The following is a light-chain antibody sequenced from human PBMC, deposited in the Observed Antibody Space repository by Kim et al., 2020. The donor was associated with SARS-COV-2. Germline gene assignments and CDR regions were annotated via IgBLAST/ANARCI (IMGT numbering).Light chain of an antibody. J-gene: IGKJ1*01. Sequence: LVLSQSPGTLSLSPGERATLSCRASQSVSSMYLAWYQQKPGQAPRLLIYGASSRATGIPDRFSGSGSGTDFTLTISRLEPEDCAVYYCQQYENSPWTFGQGTKVDIQ. CDR3: QQYENSPWT. V-gene: IGKV3-20*01. CDR2: GAS. CDR1: QSVSSMY.